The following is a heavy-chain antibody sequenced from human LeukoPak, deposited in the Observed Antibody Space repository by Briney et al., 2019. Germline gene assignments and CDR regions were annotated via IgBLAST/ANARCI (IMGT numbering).Heavy chain of an antibody. V-gene: IGHV3-48*03. D-gene: IGHD3-10*01. CDR2: ISSSGSTI. CDR3: ARGVRGYGSGSYYLLFFDY. J-gene: IGHJ4*02. Sequence: GGSLRLSCAASGFTFSSYEMNWVRQAPGKGLEWVSYISSSGSTIYYADSVKGRFTISRDNAKISLYLQMNSLRAEDTAVYYCARGVRGYGSGSYYLLFFDYWGQGTLVTVSS. CDR1: GFTFSSYE.